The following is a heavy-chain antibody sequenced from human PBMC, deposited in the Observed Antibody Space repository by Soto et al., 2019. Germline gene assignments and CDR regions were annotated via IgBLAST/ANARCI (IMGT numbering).Heavy chain of an antibody. J-gene: IGHJ4*02. Sequence: QLQLQESGSGLVKPSQTLSLTCAVSGGSISSSGYSWSWIRQRQGNGLEWIGYIYHGSTYYNPSLKSRVTISVDRSKNQFSLKLSSVTAADTAVYYCARGSVVAIDYWGQGTLVTVSS. CDR2: IYHGST. CDR1: GGSISSSGYS. CDR3: ARGSVVAIDY. V-gene: IGHV4-30-2*01. D-gene: IGHD2-21*01.